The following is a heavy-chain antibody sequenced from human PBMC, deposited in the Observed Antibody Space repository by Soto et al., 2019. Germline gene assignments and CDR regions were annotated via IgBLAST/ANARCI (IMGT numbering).Heavy chain of an antibody. CDR2: IYHSGRT. CDR3: TANGYYSLDY. V-gene: IGHV4-4*02. CDR1: GDSITNDRW. J-gene: IGHJ4*02. D-gene: IGHD5-12*01. Sequence: TSETLSLTCSVSGDSITNDRWWSWVRQSPGKGLEWIGEIYHSGRTNYNPSLKSRVIISVDKSKNNFSLTLSSVTAADTAVYYCTANGYYSLDYWGQGSLVTVSS.